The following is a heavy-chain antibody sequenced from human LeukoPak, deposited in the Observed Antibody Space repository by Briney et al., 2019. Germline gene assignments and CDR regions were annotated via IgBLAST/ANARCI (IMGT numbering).Heavy chain of an antibody. CDR3: ARRAGSLVYYFDS. CDR2: MFYSGRT. D-gene: IGHD3-10*01. Sequence: SETLSLTCTISGGSIKSHYWSWIRQAPGKGLEWIAYMFYSGRTEYNPSLKSRVAISVDTSRNQVSLKVNSVTAADTAVYYCARRAGSLVYYFDSWGQGTLVTVSS. J-gene: IGHJ4*02. CDR1: GGSIKSHY. V-gene: IGHV4-59*08.